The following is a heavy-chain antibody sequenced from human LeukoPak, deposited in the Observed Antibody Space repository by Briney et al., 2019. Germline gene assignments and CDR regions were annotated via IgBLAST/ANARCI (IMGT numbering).Heavy chain of an antibody. CDR1: GYSFTAYY. D-gene: IGHD1-14*01. Sequence: GASVKVSCKASGYSFTAYYVHWVRQAPGQGLEWMGRINTNSGATNYAQNFQGRVTMTRDTSISTAYMELSSLRSDDTALYYCTKPQPGAFEVWGQGTMVTVSS. CDR2: INTNSGAT. CDR3: TKPQPGAFEV. V-gene: IGHV1-2*06. J-gene: IGHJ3*01.